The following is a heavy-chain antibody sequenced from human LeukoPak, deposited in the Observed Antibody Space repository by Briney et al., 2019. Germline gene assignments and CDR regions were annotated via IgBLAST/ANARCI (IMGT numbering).Heavy chain of an antibody. Sequence: SETLSLTCTVSGGSISSGGYYWRWIRQHPGKGLVWIGYIYDSGSTYYNPSLKSRVTISVDTSKNKFALKLSSVTAADKAVYYCARISYYDSSGYLDHWGQGTLVTVSS. D-gene: IGHD3-22*01. CDR3: ARISYYDSSGYLDH. J-gene: IGHJ4*02. CDR1: GGSISSGGYY. CDR2: IYDSGST. V-gene: IGHV4-31*03.